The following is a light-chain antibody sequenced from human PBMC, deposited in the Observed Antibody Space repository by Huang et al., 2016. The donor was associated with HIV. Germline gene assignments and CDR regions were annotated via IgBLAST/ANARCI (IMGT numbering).Light chain of an antibody. J-gene: IGKJ1*01. Sequence: AIQMTQSPSSLSASVGDRVTITCRASQDSRNDLGWYQQRPGKAPKLLIYAASELRTGVPLRFSGSGSGTDFTLTISSLQPEDFATYYCLQDYNYPRTFGQGTKVQV. V-gene: IGKV1-6*01. CDR2: AAS. CDR3: LQDYNYPRT. CDR1: QDSRND.